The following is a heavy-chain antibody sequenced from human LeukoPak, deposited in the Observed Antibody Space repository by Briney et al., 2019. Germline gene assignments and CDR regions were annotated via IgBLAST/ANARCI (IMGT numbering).Heavy chain of an antibody. Sequence: GRSLRLSCAASGFTFDDYAMHWVRQAPGKGLEYVSGISSTGGSTTFANTVKGRFTISRDNSKNTLYLQMGSLRAEDMAVYYCARGSGTHYYHYSMDVWGQGTTVTVSS. D-gene: IGHD3-10*01. CDR3: ARGSGTHYYHYSMDV. J-gene: IGHJ6*02. CDR2: ISSTGGST. V-gene: IGHV3-64*01. CDR1: GFTFDDYA.